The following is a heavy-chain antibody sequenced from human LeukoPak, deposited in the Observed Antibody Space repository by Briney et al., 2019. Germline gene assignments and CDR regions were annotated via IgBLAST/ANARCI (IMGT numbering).Heavy chain of an antibody. CDR3: ASLPGYCTNGVCHTTDYFDY. Sequence: PGGSLRLSCAASGFTFSSYWMHWVRQAPGKGLVWVSRINSDGSSTSYADSVKGRFTISRDNAKNTLYLQMNSLRAEDTAVYYCASLPGYCTNGVCHTTDYFDYWGQGTLVTVSS. D-gene: IGHD2-8*01. CDR1: GFTFSSYW. CDR2: INSDGSST. J-gene: IGHJ4*02. V-gene: IGHV3-74*01.